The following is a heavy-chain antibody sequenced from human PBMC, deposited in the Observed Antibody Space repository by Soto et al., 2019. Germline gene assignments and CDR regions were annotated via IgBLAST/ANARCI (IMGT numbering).Heavy chain of an antibody. V-gene: IGHV3-20*04. CDR3: ARVGEDIVATVIYYYYYMDG. CDR2: IDWTGDNT. Sequence: PAGSLRLSCEASGVSLDDYGMTWVRQAPGKGLEWVSSIDWTGDNTGYADSVKGRFTISSDNAKNSLYLQMNSLRAEDTAVYYCARVGEDIVATVIYYYYYMDGRGKGTTVTVSS. J-gene: IGHJ6*03. D-gene: IGHD5-12*01. CDR1: GVSLDDYG.